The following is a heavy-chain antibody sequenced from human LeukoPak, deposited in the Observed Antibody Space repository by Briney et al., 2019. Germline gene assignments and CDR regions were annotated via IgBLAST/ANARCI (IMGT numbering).Heavy chain of an antibody. V-gene: IGHV6-1*01. J-gene: IGHJ6*02. CDR1: GDSVSSNSAA. CDR2: TYYRSKWYN. CDR3: ARVKATGTTLIWDSFGMDV. D-gene: IGHD1-7*01. Sequence: SQTLSLTCAISGDSVSSNSAAWNWIRQSPSRGLEWLGRTYYRSKWYNDYAVSVKSRITINTDTSMNQFSLQLNSVTPEDTAVYYCARVKATGTTLIWDSFGMDVWGQGTTVTVSS.